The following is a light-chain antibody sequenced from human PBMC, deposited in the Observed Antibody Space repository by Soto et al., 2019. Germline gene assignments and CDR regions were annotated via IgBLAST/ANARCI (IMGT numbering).Light chain of an antibody. J-gene: IGKJ2*01. Sequence: EIVLTQSPGTLSLSPGERATLSCRASQSVYSSYLAWYQQKPGQAPRLLIYGASTRATGIPDRFSGSGSGTEFTLTISRLEAEDFAAYHCREYGGSPFTFGQGTKLEIK. CDR2: GAS. CDR1: QSVYSSY. CDR3: REYGGSPFT. V-gene: IGKV3-20*01.